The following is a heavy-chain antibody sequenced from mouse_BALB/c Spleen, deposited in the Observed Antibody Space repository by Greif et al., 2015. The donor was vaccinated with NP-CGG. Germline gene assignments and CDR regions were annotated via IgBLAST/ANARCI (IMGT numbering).Heavy chain of an antibody. Sequence: EVKLVESGGGLVKPGGSLKLSCAASGFAFSSYDMSWVRQTPEKRLEWAAYISSGGGSTYYPDTVKGRFTISRDNAKNTLYLQMSSLNSEDTAMYYCARYDGYYYYAMDYWGQGTSVTVSS. V-gene: IGHV5-12-1*01. CDR3: ARYDGYYYYAMDY. D-gene: IGHD2-3*01. J-gene: IGHJ4*01. CDR1: GFAFSSYD. CDR2: ISSGGGST.